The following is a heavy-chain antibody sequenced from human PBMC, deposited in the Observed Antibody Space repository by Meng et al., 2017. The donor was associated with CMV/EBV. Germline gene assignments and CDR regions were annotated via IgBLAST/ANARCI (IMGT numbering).Heavy chain of an antibody. CDR3: AKSSEQNWNYGGWYFDL. Sequence: QLQGACPGLVKPSETLSLTCTVSGGSISSYYWSWIRRPAGKGLEWIGRIYTSGSTNYNPSLKSRVTMSVDTSKNQFSLKLSSVTAADTAVYYCAKSSEQNWNYGGWYFDLWGRGTLVTVSS. CDR2: IYTSGST. CDR1: GGSISSYY. J-gene: IGHJ2*01. V-gene: IGHV4-4*07. D-gene: IGHD1-7*01.